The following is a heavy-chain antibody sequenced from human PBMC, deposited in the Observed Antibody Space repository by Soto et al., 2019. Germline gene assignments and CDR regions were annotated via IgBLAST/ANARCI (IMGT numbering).Heavy chain of an antibody. J-gene: IGHJ6*02. CDR2: IYYSGST. CDR3: ARVNHDYGFYSYYGMDV. CDR1: GGSISSYY. D-gene: IGHD3-10*01. V-gene: IGHV4-59*12. Sequence: SETLSLTCTVSGGSISSYYWSWIRQPPGKGLEWIGYIYYSGSTNYNPSLKSRVTISVDKSKNQFSLKLSSVTAADTAVYYCARVNHDYGFYSYYGMDVWGQGTTVTVSS.